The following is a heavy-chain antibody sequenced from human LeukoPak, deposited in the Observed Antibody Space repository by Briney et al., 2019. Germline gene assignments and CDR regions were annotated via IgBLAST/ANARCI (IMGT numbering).Heavy chain of an antibody. CDR2: ISSSSSFI. CDR3: ARGAHRYAFDI. J-gene: IGHJ3*02. CDR1: GFTFSSYS. V-gene: IGHV3-21*01. Sequence: PGGSLRLSCAASGFTFSSYSMNWVRQAPGKGLEWVSSISSSSSFIYYADSVKGRFTISRDNAKNSLYLQMNSLRAEDTAVYYCARGAHRYAFDIWGQGTMVTVSS.